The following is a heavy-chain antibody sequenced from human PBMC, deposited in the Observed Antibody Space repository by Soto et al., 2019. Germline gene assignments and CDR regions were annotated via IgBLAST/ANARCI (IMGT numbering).Heavy chain of an antibody. V-gene: IGHV1-69*13. Sequence: SVKVSCKASGGTFSSYAISWVRQAPGQGLEWMGGIIPIFGTANYAQKFQGRVTITADESTSTAYMELSSLRSEDTAVYYCARVAVAGMSHFDYLGQGTLVTVSS. CDR3: ARVAVAGMSHFDY. CDR2: IIPIFGTA. D-gene: IGHD6-19*01. CDR1: GGTFSSYA. J-gene: IGHJ4*02.